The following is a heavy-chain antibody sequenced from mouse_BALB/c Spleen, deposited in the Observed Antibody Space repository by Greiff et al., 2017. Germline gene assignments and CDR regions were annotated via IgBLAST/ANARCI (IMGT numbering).Heavy chain of an antibody. J-gene: IGHJ4*01. V-gene: IGHV5-12-2*01. Sequence: EVKVEESGGGLVQPGGSLKLSCAASGFTFSSYTMSWVRQTPEKRLEWVAYISNGGGSTYYPDTVKGRFTISRDNAKNTLYLQMSSLKSEDTAMYYCARQGGRGAMDYWGQGTSVTVSS. CDR2: ISNGGGST. D-gene: IGHD1-1*01. CDR3: ARQGGRGAMDY. CDR1: GFTFSSYT.